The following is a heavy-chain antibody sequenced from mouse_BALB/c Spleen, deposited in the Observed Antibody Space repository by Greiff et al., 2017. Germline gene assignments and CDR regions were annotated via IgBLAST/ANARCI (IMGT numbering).Heavy chain of an antibody. D-gene: IGHD1-1*01. Sequence: EVQLQQSGAELVKPGASVKLSCTASGFNIKDTYMHWVKQRPEQGLEWIGRIDPANGNTKYDPKFQGKATITADTSSNTAYLQLSSLTSEDTAVYYCARSPIITTVVATDAMDYWGQGTSVTVSS. V-gene: IGHV14-3*02. CDR3: ARSPIITTVVATDAMDY. CDR1: GFNIKDTY. CDR2: IDPANGNT. J-gene: IGHJ4*01.